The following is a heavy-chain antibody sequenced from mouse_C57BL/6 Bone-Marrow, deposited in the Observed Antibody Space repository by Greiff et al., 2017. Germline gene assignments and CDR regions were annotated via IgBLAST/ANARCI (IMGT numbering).Heavy chain of an antibody. CDR2: IYPRSGNT. V-gene: IGHV1-81*01. Sequence: VQLQQSGAELARPGASVKLSCKASGYTFTSSGISWVKQRTGQGLEWLGEIYPRSGNTYYNEKFKGKATLTADKSSSTAYMALRSLTSEDSAVYFGASPSCSSGYTMDYWGQGTAVTVTS. CDR3: ASPSCSSGYTMDY. CDR1: GYTFTSSG. D-gene: IGHD3-2*02. J-gene: IGHJ4*01.